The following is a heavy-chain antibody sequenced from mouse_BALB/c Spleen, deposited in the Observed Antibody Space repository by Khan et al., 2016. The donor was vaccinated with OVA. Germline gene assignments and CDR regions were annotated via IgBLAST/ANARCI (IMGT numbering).Heavy chain of an antibody. CDR2: IRYSGCT. J-gene: IGHJ2*01. CDR3: ARGNYYGYYFDY. D-gene: IGHD1-1*01. Sequence: EVQLVESGPGLVKPSQSLSLTCTVTGYSITSGYAWNWIWQFPGNKLEWMGYIRYSGCTSYNPSLKSRTSITRDTSKNQFFLQLNSVTTEDTATYYCARGNYYGYYFDYWGQGTTLTVSS. CDR1: GYSITSGYA. V-gene: IGHV3-2*02.